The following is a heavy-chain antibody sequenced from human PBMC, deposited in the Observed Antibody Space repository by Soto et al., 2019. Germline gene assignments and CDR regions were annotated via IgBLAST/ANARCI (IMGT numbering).Heavy chain of an antibody. CDR1: GFTFSCDW. CDR2: IKQDGSEK. V-gene: IGHV3-7*03. D-gene: IGHD3-3*01. CDR3: ARERDFWSGYGTLDY. J-gene: IGHJ4*02. Sequence: ESLLLSFAASGFTFSCDWMSWVSQAPGKGLEWVANIKQDGSEKYYVDSVKGRFTISRDNAKNSLYLQMNSLRAEDTAVYYYARERDFWSGYGTLDYWGQGTLVTVSS.